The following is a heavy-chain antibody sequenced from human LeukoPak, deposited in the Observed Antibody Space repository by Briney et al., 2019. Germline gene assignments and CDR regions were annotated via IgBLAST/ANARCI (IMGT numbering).Heavy chain of an antibody. CDR2: INPSGTGT. CDR1: GYTITNNY. Sequence: ASVKVSCKASGYTITNNYMHWVRQAPGQGLEWMGVINPSGTGTSYAQKFQGRVTMTRDTSTSTVYMELSSLRSEDTAVYYCARRSIAARRFDYWGQGTLVTVSS. V-gene: IGHV1-46*01. J-gene: IGHJ4*02. D-gene: IGHD6-6*01. CDR3: ARRSIAARRFDY.